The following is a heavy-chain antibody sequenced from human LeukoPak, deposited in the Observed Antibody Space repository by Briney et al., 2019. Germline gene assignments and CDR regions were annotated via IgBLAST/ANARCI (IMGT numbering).Heavy chain of an antibody. CDR1: GDSLSSDSYY. CDR2: IYYSGTN. Sequence: PSETLSLTCTVSGDSLSSDSYYWRWIRQPPGKGLERIVYIYYSGTNKQNPSLKSRVTLSVDTSKNQLYLKLNSVTAADTAVYYCARDSRGYYDSSGYFDHWGQGTLVSVSS. J-gene: IGHJ4*02. D-gene: IGHD3-22*01. CDR3: ARDSRGYYDSSGYFDH. V-gene: IGHV4-61*01.